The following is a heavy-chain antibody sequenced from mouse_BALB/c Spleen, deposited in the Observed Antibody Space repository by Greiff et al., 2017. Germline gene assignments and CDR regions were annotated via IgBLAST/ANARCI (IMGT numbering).Heavy chain of an antibody. CDR1: GYSITSGYY. V-gene: IGHV3-6*02. J-gene: IGHJ2*01. D-gene: IGHD1-1*02. CDR3: ANILSNGNYFDY. CDR2: ISYDGSN. Sequence: VQLKESGPGLVKPSQSLSLTCSVTGYSITSGYYWNWIRQFPGNKLEWMGYISYDGSNNYNPSLKNRISITRDTSKNQFFLKLNSVTTEDTATYYCANILSNGNYFDYWGQGTTLTVSS.